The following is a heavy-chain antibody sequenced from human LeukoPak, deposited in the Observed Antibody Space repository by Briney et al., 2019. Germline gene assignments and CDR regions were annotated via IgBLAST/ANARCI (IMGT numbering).Heavy chain of an antibody. CDR1: GFTFSSYA. J-gene: IGHJ4*02. CDR2: ISGSGGST. CDR3: AKDRYSGSYLYGHFDY. D-gene: IGHD1-26*01. Sequence: PGGSLRLSCAASGFTFSSYAMSWVRQAPGKGLEWVSAISGSGGSTYYADSVKGRFTISRDNSKNTLYLQMNSLRAEDTAVYYCAKDRYSGSYLYGHFDYWGQGTLVTVSS. V-gene: IGHV3-23*01.